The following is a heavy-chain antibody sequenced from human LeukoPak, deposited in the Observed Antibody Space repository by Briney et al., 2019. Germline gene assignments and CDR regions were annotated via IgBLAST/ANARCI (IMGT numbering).Heavy chain of an antibody. CDR3: ATQYNWKYYYYYGMDV. J-gene: IGHJ6*02. D-gene: IGHD1-20*01. CDR1: GYSFTSYW. CDR2: FDPSDSHS. Sequence: KSLKISCKGSGYSFTSYWISWVRQMPGKRLEWMGRFDPSDSHSTYSPSFQGHVTISADKSISTAYLQWISLKAADTAMYYCATQYNWKYYYYYGMDVWGQGSTVTVSS. V-gene: IGHV5-10-1*01.